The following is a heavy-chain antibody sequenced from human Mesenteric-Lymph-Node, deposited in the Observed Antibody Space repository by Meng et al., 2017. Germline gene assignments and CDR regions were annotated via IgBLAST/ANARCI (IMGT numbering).Heavy chain of an antibody. CDR2: ISATGDYT. CDR3: AKHQGPSYYHYAMDV. J-gene: IGHJ6*02. Sequence: GESLKISCAASGFTFSTYAMSWVRQAPGKGLEWVSGISATGDYTYYADSVKGRFSTSRDISNTTLHLQMNGLRAEDTALYYCAKHQGPSYYHYAMDVWGQGTTVTVSS. CDR1: GFTFSTYA. D-gene: IGHD2-2*01. V-gene: IGHV3-23*01.